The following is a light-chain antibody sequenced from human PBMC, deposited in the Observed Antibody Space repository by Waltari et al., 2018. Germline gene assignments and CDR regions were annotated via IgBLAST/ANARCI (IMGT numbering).Light chain of an antibody. V-gene: IGLV1-40*01. Sequence: QSVLTQPPSVSGAPGQRVTISCTGSSSNIGAGYDVHWYQQLPGTAPKVIIYGDSNRPSGVPDRISGSKSGTSASLVITGLQTEDEADYYCQSYDSSLSGYVFGTGTKVTVL. J-gene: IGLJ1*01. CDR1: SSNIGAGYD. CDR2: GDS. CDR3: QSYDSSLSGYV.